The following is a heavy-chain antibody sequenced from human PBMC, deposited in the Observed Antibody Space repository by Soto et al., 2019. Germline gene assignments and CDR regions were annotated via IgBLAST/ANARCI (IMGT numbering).Heavy chain of an antibody. J-gene: IGHJ4*02. CDR1: RFTFSYYA. V-gene: IGHV3-30-3*01. CDR3: AKDRLAGNFDY. Sequence: PGGSLRLSCAASRFTFSYYAMHWIRQAPGKGLEWMAVILSDGSKQYYAESVKGRFTISRDNSKNTLYLQMNGLRVEDTAVYYCAKDRLAGNFDYWGQGTQVTVSS. CDR2: ILSDGSKQ.